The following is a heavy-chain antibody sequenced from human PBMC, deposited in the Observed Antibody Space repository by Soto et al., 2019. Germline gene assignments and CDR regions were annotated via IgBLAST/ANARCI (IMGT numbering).Heavy chain of an antibody. CDR1: GYTLTELS. V-gene: IGHV1-24*01. Sequence: ASVKVSCKVSGYTLTELSMHWVRQAPGKGLEWMGGFDPEDGETIYAQKFQGRVTMTEDTSTDTAYMELSSLRSEDTAVYYCATDRADYYDSSGYKHAFDIWGQGTMVTVS. CDR3: ATDRADYYDSSGYKHAFDI. J-gene: IGHJ3*02. CDR2: FDPEDGET. D-gene: IGHD3-22*01.